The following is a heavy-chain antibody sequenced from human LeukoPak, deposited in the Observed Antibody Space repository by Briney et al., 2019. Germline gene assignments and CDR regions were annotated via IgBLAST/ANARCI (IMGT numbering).Heavy chain of an antibody. Sequence: GGSLRLSCAASGFTFSSYAMSWVRQAPGKGLEWVSDISGSGGSTYFADSVKGRFTISRDNSKNTLYLQMNSLRAEDTAVYYCAKGDSATLLRPYYFDYWGQGTLVTVSS. D-gene: IGHD3-10*01. V-gene: IGHV3-23*01. CDR2: ISGSGGST. CDR3: AKGDSATLLRPYYFDY. CDR1: GFTFSSYA. J-gene: IGHJ4*02.